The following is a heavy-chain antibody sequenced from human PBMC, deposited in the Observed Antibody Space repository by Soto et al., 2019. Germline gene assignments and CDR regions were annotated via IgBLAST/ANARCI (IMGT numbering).Heavy chain of an antibody. V-gene: IGHV1-69*12. Sequence: QVQLVQSGAEVKKPGSSVKVSCKASGGTFSSYAISWVRQAPGQGLEWMGGIIPIFGTANYAQKFQGRVTITADESTSTAYMELSSLRSEDTAVYYCARETPTAMVQGGDPFDSWGQGTLVTVSS. CDR1: GGTFSSYA. CDR3: ARETPTAMVQGGDPFDS. J-gene: IGHJ4*02. D-gene: IGHD5-18*01. CDR2: IIPIFGTA.